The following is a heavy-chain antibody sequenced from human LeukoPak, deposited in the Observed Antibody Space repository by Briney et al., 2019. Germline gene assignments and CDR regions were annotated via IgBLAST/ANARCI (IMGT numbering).Heavy chain of an antibody. J-gene: IGHJ4*02. Sequence: GGSLRLSCAASGFTFSSYSMNWVRQAPGKGLEWVSYISGNANSIYYTDSVKGRFTISRDNAKNSLYLQMNSLRAEDTAVYYCASRQDWSGPGPHYFDYWGQGTLVTVSS. CDR1: GFTFSSYS. CDR2: ISGNANSI. V-gene: IGHV3-48*04. CDR3: ASRQDWSGPGPHYFDY. D-gene: IGHD3-3*01.